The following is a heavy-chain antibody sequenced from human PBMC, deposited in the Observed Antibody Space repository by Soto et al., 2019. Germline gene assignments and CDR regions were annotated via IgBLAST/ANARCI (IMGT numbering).Heavy chain of an antibody. V-gene: IGHV1-18*01. D-gene: IGHD1-1*01. J-gene: IGHJ5*02. CDR1: GYTFTRNG. CDR3: ARTTLNLATIVATSNWFDP. CDR2: ISPKSGSI. Sequence: ASVKVSCKTSGYTFTRNGISWVRQAPGQGLEWMGWISPKSGSIKYAQKFQGRVSMTTDTSTSTAYMEVRSLRSDDTAVYYCARTTLNLATIVATSNWFDPWGQGTLVTVSS.